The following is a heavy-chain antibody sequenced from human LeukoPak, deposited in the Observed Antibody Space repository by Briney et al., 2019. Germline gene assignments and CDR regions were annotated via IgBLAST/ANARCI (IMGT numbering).Heavy chain of an antibody. D-gene: IGHD3-10*01. CDR3: ARAVGGDGSGSL. Sequence: PSETLSLTCTVSGGSISGYYWSWIRQPPGKGLEWIGYIYYRVTSDYNPSLKSRVTMSVDVSTRQISLKLSSVTAADTAVYYCARAVGGDGSGSLWGPGTLVTVSS. J-gene: IGHJ4*02. V-gene: IGHV4-59*01. CDR2: IYYRVTS. CDR1: GGSISGYY.